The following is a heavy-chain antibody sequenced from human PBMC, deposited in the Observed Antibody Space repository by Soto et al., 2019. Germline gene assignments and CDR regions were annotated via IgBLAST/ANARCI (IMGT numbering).Heavy chain of an antibody. V-gene: IGHV1-69*01. D-gene: IGHD2-15*01. Sequence: QVQLVQSGAEVKKPGSSVKVSCKASGGTFSSYAISWVRQAPGQGLEWMGGIIPIFGTANYAQKFQGRVTITAAESTSRAYMELRSMRSEDTSVYYCASEQGGYCSGGSCYSGGDWFDPWGQGTLVTVSS. CDR1: GGTFSSYA. J-gene: IGHJ5*02. CDR2: IIPIFGTA. CDR3: ASEQGGYCSGGSCYSGGDWFDP.